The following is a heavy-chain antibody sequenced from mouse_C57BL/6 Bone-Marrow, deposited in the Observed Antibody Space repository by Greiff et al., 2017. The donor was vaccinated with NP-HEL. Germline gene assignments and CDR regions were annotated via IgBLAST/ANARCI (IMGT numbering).Heavy chain of an antibody. V-gene: IGHV1-82*01. CDR1: GYAFSSSW. D-gene: IGHD2-1*01. Sequence: QVQLQQSGPELVKPGASVKISCKASGYAFSSSWMNWVKQRPGKGLEWIGRIYPGDGDTNYNGKFKGKATLTADKSSSTAYMQLISLTSEDSAVDFCARDEWYPDYWGQGTTLTVSS. CDR2: IYPGDGDT. CDR3: ARDEWYPDY. J-gene: IGHJ2*01.